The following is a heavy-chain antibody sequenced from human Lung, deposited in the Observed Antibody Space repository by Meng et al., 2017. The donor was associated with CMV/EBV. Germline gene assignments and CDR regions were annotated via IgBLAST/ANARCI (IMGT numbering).Heavy chain of an antibody. CDR2: FVNNVDT. CDR3: ARGTPGRSYSDY. D-gene: IGHD3-10*01. Sequence: HGRLLQSGAEVKKPGASVRVSCEASGYTFASYGISWLRQAPGQGLEWMGWFVNNVDTYSAQKFQGRVTMTTDTHTSTAFMELRSLRSDDTAVYYCARGTPGRSYSDYWGQGTLVTVSS. CDR1: GYTFASYG. V-gene: IGHV1-18*01. J-gene: IGHJ4*02.